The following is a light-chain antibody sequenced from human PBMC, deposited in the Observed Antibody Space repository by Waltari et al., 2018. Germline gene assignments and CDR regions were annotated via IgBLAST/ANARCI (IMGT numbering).Light chain of an antibody. CDR2: DLT. Sequence: QPALTPPAPVSGSPGTSTTIYCTGTSDDIGAYSYVTWYHQRPGKVPKLIIYDLTERPSGVSNRFSGSKSGSTASLTVSGLQAEDEGLFYCSAYTSRGTLKFGGGTRVTVL. J-gene: IGLJ2*01. V-gene: IGLV2-14*03. CDR3: SAYTSRGTLK. CDR1: SDDIGAYSY.